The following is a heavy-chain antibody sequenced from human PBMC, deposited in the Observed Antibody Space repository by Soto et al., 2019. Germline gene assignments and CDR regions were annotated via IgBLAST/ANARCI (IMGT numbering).Heavy chain of an antibody. CDR1: GFIFSSYF. D-gene: IGHD5-18*01. Sequence: GGSLRLSCAASGFIFSSYFMHWVRQAPDKGLECLAVISYDGSNKYYADPVKGRFTISRDNSKNTLYLQMDSLRTEDTGVYYCARGRYKPLPEYWGQGTLVTVSS. CDR2: ISYDGSNK. V-gene: IGHV3-30-3*01. J-gene: IGHJ4*02. CDR3: ARGRYKPLPEY.